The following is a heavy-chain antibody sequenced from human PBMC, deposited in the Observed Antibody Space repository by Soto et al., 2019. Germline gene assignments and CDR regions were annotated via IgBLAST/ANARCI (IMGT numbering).Heavy chain of an antibody. V-gene: IGHV3-30*18. CDR3: AKEKGPYYV. CDR2: ISYDGSNK. J-gene: IGHJ4*02. D-gene: IGHD3-10*02. CDR1: GFTFSSYG. Sequence: LRLSCAASGFTFSSYGMHWVRQAPGKGLEWVAVISYDGSNKYYADSVKGRFTISRDNSKNTLYLQMNSLRAEDTAVYCCAKEKGPYYVWGQGTLVTVSS.